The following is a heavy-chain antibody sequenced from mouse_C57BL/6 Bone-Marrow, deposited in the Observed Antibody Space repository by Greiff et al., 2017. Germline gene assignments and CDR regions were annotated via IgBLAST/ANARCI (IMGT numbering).Heavy chain of an antibody. CDR3: ARGHGSSYTWFAY. Sequence: ESGPGMVKPSQSLSLTCTVTGYSITSGYDWHWIRHFPGNKLEWMGYISYSGSTNYNPSLKSRISITHDTSKNHFFLKLNSVTTEDTATYYCARGHGSSYTWFAYWGQGTLVTVSA. CDR2: ISYSGST. V-gene: IGHV3-1*01. J-gene: IGHJ3*01. CDR1: GYSITSGYD. D-gene: IGHD1-1*01.